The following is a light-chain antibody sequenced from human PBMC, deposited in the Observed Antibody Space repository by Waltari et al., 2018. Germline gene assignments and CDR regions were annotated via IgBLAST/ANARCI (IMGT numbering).Light chain of an antibody. V-gene: IGLV2-14*01. CDR1: SSDVGGYNY. CDR3: SSYTSSSTFSVV. Sequence: QSALTQPAPVSGSPGQSITIPCTGTSSDVGGYNYVSWYQQHPGKAPKLMIYEVSNRPSGVSNRFSGSKSGNTASLTISGLQAEDEADYSCSSYTSSSTFSVVFGGGTKLTVL. CDR2: EVS. J-gene: IGLJ2*01.